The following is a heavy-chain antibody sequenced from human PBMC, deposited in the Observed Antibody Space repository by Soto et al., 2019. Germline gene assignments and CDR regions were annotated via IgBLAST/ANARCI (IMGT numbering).Heavy chain of an antibody. CDR3: ARRGWPYFDY. V-gene: IGHV4-59*08. CDR1: GGSISSYY. Sequence: SETLSLTCTFSGGSISSYYWSLIRQPPGKGLEWIGYIYYSGSTNYNPSLKSRVTISVDTSKNQFSLKLNSVTAADTAVYYCARRGWPYFDYWGQGTLVTVSS. CDR2: IYYSGST. J-gene: IGHJ4*02.